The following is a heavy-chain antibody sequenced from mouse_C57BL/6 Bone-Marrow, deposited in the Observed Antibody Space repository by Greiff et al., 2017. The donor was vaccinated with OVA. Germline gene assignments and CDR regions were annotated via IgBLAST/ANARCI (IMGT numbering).Heavy chain of an antibody. CDR3: ARDPYDYDVPFAY. Sequence: EVQLQESGGGLVKPGGSLKLSCAASGFTFSSYAMSWVRQTPEKRLEWVATISDGGSYTYYPDNVKGRFTISRDNAKNNLYLQMSHLKSEDTAMYYCARDPYDYDVPFAYWGQGTLVTVSA. D-gene: IGHD2-4*01. V-gene: IGHV5-4*01. CDR2: ISDGGSYT. CDR1: GFTFSSYA. J-gene: IGHJ3*01.